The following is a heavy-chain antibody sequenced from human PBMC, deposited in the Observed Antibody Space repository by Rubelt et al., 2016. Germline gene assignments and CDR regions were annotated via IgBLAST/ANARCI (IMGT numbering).Heavy chain of an antibody. CDR1: GFTFGDYA. D-gene: IGHD3-3*01. CDR2: IRSKAYGGTT. Sequence: EVQLVESGGGLVQPGRSLRLSCTASGFTFGDYAMSWFRQAPGKGLEWVGFIRSKAYGGTTEYAASVKGRCTISRDDSKSIAYLQMNSLKTEDTAVYYGTTTIFGVVIIGDYWGQGTLVTVSS. CDR3: TTTIFGVVIIGDY. V-gene: IGHV3-49*03. J-gene: IGHJ4*02.